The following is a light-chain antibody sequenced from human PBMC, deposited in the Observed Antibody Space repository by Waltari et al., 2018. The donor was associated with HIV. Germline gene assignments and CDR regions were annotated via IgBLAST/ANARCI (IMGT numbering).Light chain of an antibody. CDR1: QDIVTY. V-gene: IGKV1-39*01. J-gene: IGKJ1*01. Sequence: DIQMTQSPSTLSAFVGDSVTITCRASQDIVTYLNWYQQKAGKAPKLLIYGAFRLEKGVASRFSGSGSGTDFTLSINSLQPEDLATYYCQQSYNPPRWTFGQGTKVELK. CDR2: GAF. CDR3: QQSYNPPRWT.